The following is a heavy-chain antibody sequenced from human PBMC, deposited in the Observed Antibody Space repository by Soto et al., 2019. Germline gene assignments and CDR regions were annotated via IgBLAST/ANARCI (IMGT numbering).Heavy chain of an antibody. D-gene: IGHD1-26*01. Sequence: ASVKVSCKVSGYTLTELSMHWVRQAPGKGLEWMGGFDPEDGETIYAQKFQGRVTMTEDTSTDTAYMELSSLRSEDTAVYYCAPAAPVGATYSFEYWGQGTLLTVSS. J-gene: IGHJ4*02. V-gene: IGHV1-24*01. CDR2: FDPEDGET. CDR1: GYTLTELS. CDR3: APAAPVGATYSFEY.